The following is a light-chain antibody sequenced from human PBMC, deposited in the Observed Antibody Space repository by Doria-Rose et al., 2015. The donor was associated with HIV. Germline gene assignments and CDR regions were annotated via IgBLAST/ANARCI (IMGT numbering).Light chain of an antibody. CDR3: LQYGTSWT. Sequence: TQSPGTLPLSPGERATLSCRASQSFSSTYLAWYQQKPGQAPSLLIYDGSTSATGIQDRFSASGSGTDFTLTINRLEPEDFALYYCLQYGTSWTFGQGTKVEI. CDR1: QSFSSTY. J-gene: IGKJ1*01. CDR2: DGS. V-gene: IGKV3-20*01.